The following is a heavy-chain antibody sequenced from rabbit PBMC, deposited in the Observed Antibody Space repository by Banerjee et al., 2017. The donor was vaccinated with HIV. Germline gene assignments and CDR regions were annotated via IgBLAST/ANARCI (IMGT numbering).Heavy chain of an antibody. Sequence: QEQLEESGGDLVKPEGSLTLTCKASGFDFSSSYWICWVRQAPGKGPEWIGCIDTGDGSTDYASWAKGRFTISETSSTTVTLQMTSLTAADTATYFCARGGTNFNLWGPGTLVTVS. CDR2: IDTGDGST. D-gene: IGHD7-1*01. V-gene: IGHV1S45*01. CDR1: GFDFSSSYW. J-gene: IGHJ4*01. CDR3: ARGGTNFNL.